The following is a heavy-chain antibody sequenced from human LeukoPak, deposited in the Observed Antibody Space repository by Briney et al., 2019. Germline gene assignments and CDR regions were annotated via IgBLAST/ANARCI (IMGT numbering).Heavy chain of an antibody. J-gene: IGHJ4*02. V-gene: IGHV1-18*01. Sequence: ASVKVSCTASGYTFTSYAMHWVRQAPGQRLEWMGWISAYNGNTNYAQKLQGRVTMTTDTSTSTAYMELRSLRSEDTAVYYCASGYYYDSSGYKFSYYFDYWGQGTLVTV. CDR2: ISAYNGNT. D-gene: IGHD3-22*01. CDR1: GYTFTSYA. CDR3: ASGYYYDSSGYKFSYYFDY.